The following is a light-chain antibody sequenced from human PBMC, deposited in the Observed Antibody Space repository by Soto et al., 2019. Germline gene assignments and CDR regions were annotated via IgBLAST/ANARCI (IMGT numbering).Light chain of an antibody. CDR2: AAS. Sequence: DIQMTQSPSSLSASVGDSVTITCRASQSVVTYLNWYQQKPGKAPDLLIYAASSLQSGVPSRFSGSGSGTDFTLTISSLQPEDFATYYCQQSFSIPRTFGHGTKLEIK. J-gene: IGKJ2*02. CDR3: QQSFSIPRT. CDR1: QSVVTY. V-gene: IGKV1-39*01.